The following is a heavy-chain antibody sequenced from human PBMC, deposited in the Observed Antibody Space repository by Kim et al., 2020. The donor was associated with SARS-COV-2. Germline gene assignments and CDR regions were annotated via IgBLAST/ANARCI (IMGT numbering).Heavy chain of an antibody. J-gene: IGHJ5*02. CDR2: IYYSGST. Sequence: SETLSLTCTVSGGSISSGGYYWSWIRQHPGKGLEWIGYIYYSGSTYYNPSLKSRVTISVDTSKNQFSLKLSSVTAADTAVYYCARETYGDYVGGPYNWFDPWGQGTLVTVSS. CDR3: ARETYGDYVGGPYNWFDP. D-gene: IGHD4-17*01. CDR1: GGSISSGGYY. V-gene: IGHV4-31*03.